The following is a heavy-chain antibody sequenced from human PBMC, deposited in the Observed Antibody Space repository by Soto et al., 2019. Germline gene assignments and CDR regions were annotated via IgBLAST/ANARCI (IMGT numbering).Heavy chain of an antibody. Sequence: PSETLCLTCTVSGYSVSYYYLHWIRQPPGKGLGWVAHIYYTGITSHNPSLKSRVTISVXXXXXXIXPXLXXXTAQXPAVYYCASLPASQYYHGADVWGQGTTVT. CDR3: ASLPASQYYHGADV. CDR1: GYSVSYYY. J-gene: IGHJ6*02. CDR2: IYYTGIT. V-gene: IGHV4-59*02. D-gene: IGHD2-2*01.